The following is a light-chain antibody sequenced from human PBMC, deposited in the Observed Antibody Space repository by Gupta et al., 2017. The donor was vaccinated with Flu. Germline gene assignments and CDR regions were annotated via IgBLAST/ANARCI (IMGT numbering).Light chain of an antibody. J-gene: IGKJ4*01. CDR1: QGISSY. V-gene: IGKV1-9*01. CDR2: AAS. Sequence: DIQLTQSPSFLSASVGDRVTITCRASQGISSYLAWYQQKPGKAPKLLIYAASTLRSGVPSRFSGSGSGTEFTLTISSLQPEDFAAYYCQQLNSYPRGFGGGTKVEIK. CDR3: QQLNSYPRG.